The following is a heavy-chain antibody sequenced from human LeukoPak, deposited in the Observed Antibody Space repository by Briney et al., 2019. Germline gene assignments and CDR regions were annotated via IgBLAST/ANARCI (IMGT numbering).Heavy chain of an antibody. V-gene: IGHV4-34*01. CDR3: ARPRTSSSWYYYYYYMDV. CDR2: INHSGST. J-gene: IGHJ6*03. Sequence: SETLSLTCAVYGGSFSGYYWSWIRQPPGKGLEWIGEINHSGSTNYNPSLKSRVTISVDTSKNQFSLKLSSVTAADTAVYYCARPRTSSSWYYYYYYMDVWGKGTTVTISS. D-gene: IGHD6-13*01. CDR1: GGSFSGYY.